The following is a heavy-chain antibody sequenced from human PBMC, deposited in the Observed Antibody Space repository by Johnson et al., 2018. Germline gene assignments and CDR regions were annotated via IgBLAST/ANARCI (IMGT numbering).Heavy chain of an antibody. CDR1: GFTFSNYG. CDR2: LSYDGSNK. J-gene: IGHJ1*01. CDR3: AKDRYSSGREYFQH. Sequence: QVQLVESGGGVVQXGRSLRLXCAASGFTFSNYGMHWVRQAPGKGLEWVAVLSYDGSNKHYADSVKGRFTISRDNSKNTLYVQMNSLRAEDTAVYCCAKDRYSSGREYFQHWGQGTLVTVSS. V-gene: IGHV3-30*18. D-gene: IGHD6-19*01.